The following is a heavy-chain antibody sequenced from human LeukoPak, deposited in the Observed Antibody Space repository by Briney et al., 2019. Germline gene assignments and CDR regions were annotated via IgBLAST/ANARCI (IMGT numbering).Heavy chain of an antibody. D-gene: IGHD4-23*01. V-gene: IGHV1-18*01. CDR2: ISAYNGNT. CDR1: GYTFTSYG. CDR3: ARDKSSTVVTRGAFGLLCY. Sequence: ASVKVSCKASGYTFTSYGISWVRQAPGQGLEWMGWISAYNGNTNYAQRLQGRVTMTTDTSTSTVYMELSSLRSEDTAVYYCARDKSSTVVTRGAFGLLCYWGQGTLVTVSS. J-gene: IGHJ4*02.